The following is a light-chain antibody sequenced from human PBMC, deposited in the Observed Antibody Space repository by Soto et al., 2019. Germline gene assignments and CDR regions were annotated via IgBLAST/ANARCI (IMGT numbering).Light chain of an antibody. Sequence: QLVLTQPPSASGAPGQRVTISCTGSSSNIGAGYDVHWYQQLPGTAPKLLIYGNSNRPSGVPDRFSGSKSGTSASLAITGLQAEDEADYYCQSYDSSLSGYVVFGGGTKLTVL. J-gene: IGLJ2*01. CDR2: GNS. CDR3: QSYDSSLSGYVV. V-gene: IGLV1-40*01. CDR1: SSNIGAGYD.